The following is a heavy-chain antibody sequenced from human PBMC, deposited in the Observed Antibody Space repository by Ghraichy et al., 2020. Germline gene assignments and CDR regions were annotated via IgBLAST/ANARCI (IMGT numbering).Heavy chain of an antibody. J-gene: IGHJ6*02. CDR1: GGSISSSSYY. CDR2: IYYSGST. D-gene: IGHD3-9*01. CDR3: ARLPFEGLYYYYGMDV. Sequence: SETLSLTCTVSGGSISSSSYYWGWIRQPPGKGLEWIGSIYYSGSTYYNPSLKSRVTISVDTSKNQFSLKLSSVTAADTAVYYCARLPFEGLYYYYGMDVWGQGTTVTVSS. V-gene: IGHV4-39*01.